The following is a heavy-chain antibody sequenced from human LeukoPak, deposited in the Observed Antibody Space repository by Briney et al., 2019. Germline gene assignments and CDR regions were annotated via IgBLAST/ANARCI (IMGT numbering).Heavy chain of an antibody. Sequence: GASVKVSCKASGYTFTGFYMHWVRQAPGQGLEWMGWINPNSGGTNYAQKFQGRVTMTRDTSISTAYMELSRLRSDDTAVYYCARDDSSGYGPRPFDYWGQGTLVTVSS. V-gene: IGHV1-2*02. CDR2: INPNSGGT. CDR3: ARDDSSGYGPRPFDY. CDR1: GYTFTGFY. D-gene: IGHD3-22*01. J-gene: IGHJ4*02.